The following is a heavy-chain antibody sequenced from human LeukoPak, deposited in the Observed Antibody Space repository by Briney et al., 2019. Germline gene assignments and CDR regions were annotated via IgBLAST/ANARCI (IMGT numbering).Heavy chain of an antibody. J-gene: IGHJ4*02. CDR2: IWYDGSDK. V-gene: IGHV3-33*01. D-gene: IGHD3-10*01. Sequence: RGSAILFCAASGFTFSDYGMHWVRQAPGKGLEWVAVIWYDGSDKYYADSVKDRFTISRDNSKNTLYLQINSLRAEDTAVYYCARDGYYGSESYDYWGQPNLVEVSS. CDR3: ARDGYYGSESYDY. CDR1: GFTFSDYG.